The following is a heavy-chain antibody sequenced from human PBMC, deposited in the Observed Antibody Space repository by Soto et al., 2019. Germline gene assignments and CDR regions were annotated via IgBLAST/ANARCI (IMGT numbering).Heavy chain of an antibody. V-gene: IGHV4-59*01. CDR1: GDSMDSFY. CDR2: IYYTGST. Sequence: SETLSLTCTVSGDSMDSFYWNWIRQPPGKGLEWIGNIYYTGSTNYNPSLKSRVSISIDTSKNQFSLQVSSVTAEDTAIYYCARDATILNWGQGTLVTVSS. CDR3: ARDATILN. J-gene: IGHJ4*02.